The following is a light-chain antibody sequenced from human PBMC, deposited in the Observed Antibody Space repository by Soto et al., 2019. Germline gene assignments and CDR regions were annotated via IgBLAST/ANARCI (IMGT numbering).Light chain of an antibody. V-gene: IGLV2-14*01. J-gene: IGLJ1*01. CDR1: SSDVGGYNY. Sequence: QSALTQPASVSGSPGQSITISCTGTSSDVGGYNYVSWYQQHPGKAPKLMIYDVSNRPSGVSNRFSGSKSGNTASLTISGLQAEDEADYYCSSYTSSTTPYCVFGTGTKVTDL. CDR3: SSYTSSTTPYCV. CDR2: DVS.